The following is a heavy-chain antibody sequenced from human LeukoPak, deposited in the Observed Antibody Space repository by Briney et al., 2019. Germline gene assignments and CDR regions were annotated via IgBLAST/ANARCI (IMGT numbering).Heavy chain of an antibody. CDR2: INHSGST. J-gene: IGHJ6*03. CDR3: ARARAAIRFNYMDV. V-gene: IGHV4-34*01. Sequence: SETLSLTCAVYGGSSSGYYWSWIRQPPGKGLEWIGEINHSGSTNYNPSLKSRVTISVDTSKNQFSLKLSSVTAADTAVYYCARARAAIRFNYMDVWGKGTTVTVSS. CDR1: GGSSSGYY. D-gene: IGHD3-16*01.